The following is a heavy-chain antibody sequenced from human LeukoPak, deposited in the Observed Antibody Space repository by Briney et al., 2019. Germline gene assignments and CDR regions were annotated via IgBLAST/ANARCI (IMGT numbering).Heavy chain of an antibody. CDR1: GYTLTSYD. Sequence: ASVKVSCKASGYTLTSYDINWVRQATGQGLEWMGWMNPNSGRTGYAQNFQGRITVTRNTSISTAYMELSSLRSEDTAVYYCTRETSSRYFDYWGQGTLVTVSS. J-gene: IGHJ4*02. V-gene: IGHV1-8*01. CDR2: MNPNSGRT. CDR3: TRETSSRYFDY.